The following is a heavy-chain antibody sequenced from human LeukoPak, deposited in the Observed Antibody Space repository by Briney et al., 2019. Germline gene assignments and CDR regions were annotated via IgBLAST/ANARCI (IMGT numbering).Heavy chain of an antibody. Sequence: PGGSLRLSCAASGFTFSNYAMSWVRQAPGKGLEWVSVISGSGGSTYYADSVKGRFTIPRDNSKNTLYLQMNSLRAEDTAVYYCARDALRYFDWLAGSWYYYYGMDVWGQGTTVTVSS. V-gene: IGHV3-23*01. D-gene: IGHD3-9*01. CDR2: ISGSGGST. CDR1: GFTFSNYA. CDR3: ARDALRYFDWLAGSWYYYYGMDV. J-gene: IGHJ6*02.